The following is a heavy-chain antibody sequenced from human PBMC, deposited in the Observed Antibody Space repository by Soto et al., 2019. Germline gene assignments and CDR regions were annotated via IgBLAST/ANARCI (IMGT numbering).Heavy chain of an antibody. CDR2: TYYRSKWYN. Sequence: SQTLSLTCAISGDSVSSNSAAWNWIRQSPSRGLEWLGRTYYRSKWYNDYAVSVKSRITINPDTSKNQFSLQLNSVTPEDTAVYYCARDLTRGDYAVTLTPPDYWGQGTLVTVSS. J-gene: IGHJ4*02. CDR1: GDSVSSNSAA. D-gene: IGHD4-17*01. V-gene: IGHV6-1*01. CDR3: ARDLTRGDYAVTLTPPDY.